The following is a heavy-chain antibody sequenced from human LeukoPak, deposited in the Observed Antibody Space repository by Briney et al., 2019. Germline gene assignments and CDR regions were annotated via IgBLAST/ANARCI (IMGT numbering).Heavy chain of an antibody. J-gene: IGHJ6*02. D-gene: IGHD1-26*01. CDR2: ISAYDGGL. CDR3: ARDPLTSIWSPYCFTLDV. V-gene: IGHV1-18*01. CDR1: GYYLTSFA. Sequence: ASVKVSCKASGYYLTSFAINWVRQAPGQGLEWMGWISAYDGGLKYAQDFQGRVTMTTDSSTRTAYMELTRLTSDDTAVYYCARDPLTSIWSPYCFTLDVWGQGTTVRVSS.